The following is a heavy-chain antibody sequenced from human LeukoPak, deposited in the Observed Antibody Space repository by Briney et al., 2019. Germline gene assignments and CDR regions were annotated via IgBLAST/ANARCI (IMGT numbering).Heavy chain of an antibody. D-gene: IGHD5-24*01. Sequence: PSETLSLTCAVYGGSFSGYYWSWIRQPPGKGLEWIGGINHSGSTNYNPSLKSRVTISVDTSKNQFSLKLSSVTAADTAVYYCARLKIGDGYNPGNYFDYWGQGTLVTVSS. CDR1: GGSFSGYY. J-gene: IGHJ4*02. V-gene: IGHV4-34*01. CDR3: ARLKIGDGYNPGNYFDY. CDR2: INHSGST.